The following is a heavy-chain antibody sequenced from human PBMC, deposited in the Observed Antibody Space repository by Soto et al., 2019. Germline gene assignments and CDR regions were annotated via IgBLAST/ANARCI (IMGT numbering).Heavy chain of an antibody. V-gene: IGHV4-59*01. CDR3: ARARRGSSWYGYYYYYGMDV. D-gene: IGHD6-13*01. CDR2: IHFSGSS. Sequence: SETLSLTCTVTGGSISANYWSWVRQPPGEELEWIGYIHFSGSSSYNPSLKSRITISGDTSKNQFSLKVTSVIAADTAVYYCARARRGSSWYGYYYYYGMDVWGQGTTVT. J-gene: IGHJ6*02. CDR1: GGSISANY.